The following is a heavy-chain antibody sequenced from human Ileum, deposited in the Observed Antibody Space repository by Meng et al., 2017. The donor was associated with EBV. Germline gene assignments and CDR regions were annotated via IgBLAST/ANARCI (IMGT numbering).Heavy chain of an antibody. CDR2: IFHIGST. D-gene: IGHD2/OR15-2a*01. CDR1: RVSVICKNW. J-gene: IGHJ4*02. Sequence: ESGPCLGRPSGTLSFTAAVSRVSVICKNWWSWVRQPPGKGLEWIGEIFHIGSTNNSPSLKSRVTISVDNSKNQFSLSLTSVTAADTAIYYCAKVSLTGTFYAHWGQGILVTVSS. CDR3: AKVSLTGTFYAH. V-gene: IGHV4-4*02.